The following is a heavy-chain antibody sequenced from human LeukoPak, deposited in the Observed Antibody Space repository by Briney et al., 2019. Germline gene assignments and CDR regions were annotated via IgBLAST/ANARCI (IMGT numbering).Heavy chain of an antibody. Sequence: PSETLSLTCTVSGGSISSYYWSWIRQPAGKGLEWIGRIYTSGSTNYNPSLKSRVTMSVDTSKNQFSLKLSSVTAADTAVYWCARGAFGVLLSAFDIWGQGTMVTVSS. CDR2: IYTSGST. J-gene: IGHJ3*02. CDR1: GGSISSYY. D-gene: IGHD3-3*01. V-gene: IGHV4-4*07. CDR3: ARGAFGVLLSAFDI.